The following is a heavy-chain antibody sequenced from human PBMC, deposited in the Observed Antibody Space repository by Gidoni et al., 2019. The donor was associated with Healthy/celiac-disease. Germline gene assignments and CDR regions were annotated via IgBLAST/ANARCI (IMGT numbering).Heavy chain of an antibody. CDR3: ARDATHDDFWSGYYGDYFDY. Sequence: EVQLVESGGGLVKPGGSLRLSCAASGFTFSSYSMNWVRQAPGKGLEWVSSISSSSSYIYYADSVKGRFTISRDNAKNSLYLQMNSLRAEDTAVYYCARDATHDDFWSGYYGDYFDYWGQGTLVTVSS. D-gene: IGHD3-3*01. CDR1: GFTFSSYS. V-gene: IGHV3-21*01. J-gene: IGHJ4*02. CDR2: ISSSSSYI.